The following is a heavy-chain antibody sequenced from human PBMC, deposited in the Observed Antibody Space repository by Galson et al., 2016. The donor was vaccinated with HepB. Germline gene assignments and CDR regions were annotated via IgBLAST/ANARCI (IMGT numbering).Heavy chain of an antibody. D-gene: IGHD6-6*01. J-gene: IGHJ4*02. V-gene: IGHV4-39*07. Sequence: WIRQPPGKELEWIGSIYKSGSTYYNASLKTRVTISVDTSKDQLSLRLSSVTAADTALYYCATRSGLSSSWSSFDYWGQGALVTVSS. CDR3: ATRSGLSSSWSSFDY. CDR2: IYKSGST.